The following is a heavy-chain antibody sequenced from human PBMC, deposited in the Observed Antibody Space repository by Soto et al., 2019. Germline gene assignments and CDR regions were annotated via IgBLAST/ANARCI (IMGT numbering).Heavy chain of an antibody. D-gene: IGHD3-22*01. CDR3: AKGKYYDSDEGLYYFDY. V-gene: IGHV3-23*01. CDR2: ISGGGDSK. CDR1: RFTFSDYG. J-gene: IGHJ4*02. Sequence: EVQLLQSGGDLVQPGGSLRLSCAASRFTFSDYGMSWVRQGPGKRLEWVADISGGGDSKHYADSVKGRFTISRDNSKDMLYLQMNSLTAEDTAVYYCAKGKYYDSDEGLYYFDYWGQGTLVTVSS.